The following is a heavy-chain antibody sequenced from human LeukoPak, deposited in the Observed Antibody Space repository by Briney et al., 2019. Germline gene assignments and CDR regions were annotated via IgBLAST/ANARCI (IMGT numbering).Heavy chain of an antibody. CDR2: TRYDGSNK. V-gene: IGHV3-30*02. Sequence: GGSLRLSCAASGFTFSSYGMNWVRQAPGKGLEWVAFTRYDGSNKYYGDSVKGRFTISRDNSKNTLYLQMNSLRAEDTAVYYCAKGMDSSGYHYRMAYFDYWGQGTLVTVSS. CDR1: GFTFSSYG. D-gene: IGHD3-22*01. J-gene: IGHJ4*02. CDR3: AKGMDSSGYHYRMAYFDY.